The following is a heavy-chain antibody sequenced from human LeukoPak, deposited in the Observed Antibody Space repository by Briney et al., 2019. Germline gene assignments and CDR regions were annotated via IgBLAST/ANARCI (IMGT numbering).Heavy chain of an antibody. Sequence: PSETLSLTCTVSGGSISSSTYYWGWIRQPPGKGLEWIGSIYYSGIIYYNPSLESRVTISVDTSKNHFSLKLSSVTAADTAVYYCARRYSSSWFPPNNWFDPWGQGTLVTVSS. J-gene: IGHJ5*02. V-gene: IGHV4-39*02. D-gene: IGHD6-13*01. CDR3: ARRYSSSWFPPNNWFDP. CDR2: IYYSGII. CDR1: GGSISSSTYY.